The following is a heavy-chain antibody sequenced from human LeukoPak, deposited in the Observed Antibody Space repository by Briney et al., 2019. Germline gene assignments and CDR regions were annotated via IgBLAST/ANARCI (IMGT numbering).Heavy chain of an antibody. CDR1: GFTFSSYG. Sequence: GGSLRLSCAASGFTFSSYGMHWVRQAPGKGLEWVAVISYDGSNKYYADSVKGRFTISRDNSKNALYLQMNSLRAEDTAVYYCARDRVRIASYYFDSWGQGTLVTVSS. CDR3: ARDRVRIASYYFDS. V-gene: IGHV3-30*03. J-gene: IGHJ4*02. D-gene: IGHD6-13*01. CDR2: ISYDGSNK.